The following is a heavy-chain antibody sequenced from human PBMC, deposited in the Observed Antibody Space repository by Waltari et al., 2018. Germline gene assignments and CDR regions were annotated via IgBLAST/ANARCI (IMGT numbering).Heavy chain of an antibody. CDR2: IKQDGSEK. CDR1: GFTFSSYW. CDR3: ARDRDIVVVIADDAFDI. V-gene: IGHV3-7*01. Sequence: EVQLVESGGGLVQPGGSLRLSCAASGFTFSSYWMSWVRQAPGKGLEWVANIKQDGSEKYYVDSVKGRFTISRDNAKNSLYLQMNSLRAEDTAVYYCARDRDIVVVIADDAFDIWGQGTMVTVSS. D-gene: IGHD2-21*01. J-gene: IGHJ3*02.